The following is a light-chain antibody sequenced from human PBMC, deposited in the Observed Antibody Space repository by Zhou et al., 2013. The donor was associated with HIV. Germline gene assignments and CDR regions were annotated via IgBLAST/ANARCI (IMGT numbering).Light chain of an antibody. Sequence: DIVMTQSPLSLPVTPGEPTSISCKSSQSLLHSDGYNYLDWYLQKPGQSPHLLIYSGSNRASGVPDRFSGSGSGTDFTLKISRVEAEDVGVYYCMQALQTPWTFGQGTRVEMK. J-gene: IGKJ1*01. CDR1: QSLLHSDGYNY. V-gene: IGKV2-28*01. CDR3: MQALQTPWT. CDR2: SGS.